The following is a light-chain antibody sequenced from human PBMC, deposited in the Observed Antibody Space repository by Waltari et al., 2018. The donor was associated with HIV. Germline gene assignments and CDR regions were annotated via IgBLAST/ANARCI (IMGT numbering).Light chain of an antibody. CDR3: QQYSNWLTYT. CDR2: GAS. Sequence: EIAMTQSPDTLSVSPGERATLSCRASQSVSSNLAWYQQKPGQAPRLLMYGASTRATGIPARFSGSGSGTEFTLTISGLQSEDFAVYYCQQYSNWLTYTFGQGTKLEIK. CDR1: QSVSSN. J-gene: IGKJ2*01. V-gene: IGKV3-15*01.